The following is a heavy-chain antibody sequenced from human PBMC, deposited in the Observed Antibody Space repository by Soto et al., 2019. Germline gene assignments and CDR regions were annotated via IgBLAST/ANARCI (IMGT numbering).Heavy chain of an antibody. D-gene: IGHD2-21*02. CDR2: ISYDGSNK. CDR3: AVWGWWLLPLDYYFAY. V-gene: IGHV3-30-3*01. J-gene: IGHJ4*02. Sequence: QVQLVESGGGVVQPGRSLRLSCAASGFTFSSYAMHWVRQAPGKGLEWVAVISYDGSNKYYADSVKGRFTISRDNSKNMQYLLTNCLRAEHTAGEYCAVWGWWLLPLDYYFAYLCRGTLVTLSS. CDR1: GFTFSSYA.